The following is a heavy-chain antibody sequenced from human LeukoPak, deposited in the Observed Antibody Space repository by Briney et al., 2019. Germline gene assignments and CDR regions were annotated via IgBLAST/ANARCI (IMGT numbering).Heavy chain of an antibody. CDR3: AKDRRGGSYYDY. Sequence: PGRSLRLSCAASGFTFSSYVMHWVRQAPGKGLEWVAFIRYDGSNKYYADSVKGRFTISRDNSKNTLYLQMNSLRAEDTAVYYCAKDRRGGSYYDYWGQGTLVTVSS. V-gene: IGHV3-30*02. CDR2: IRYDGSNK. J-gene: IGHJ4*02. CDR1: GFTFSSYV. D-gene: IGHD1-26*01.